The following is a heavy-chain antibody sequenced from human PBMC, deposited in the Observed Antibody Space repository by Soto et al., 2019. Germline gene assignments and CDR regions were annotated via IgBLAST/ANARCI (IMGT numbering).Heavy chain of an antibody. Sequence: GASVKVSCKASGYTFTGYYMHWVRQAPGQGLEWMGWINPNSGGTNYAQKFQGWVTMTRDTSISTAYMELSRLRSDDTAVYYCARELRVAGHRKYYYYYYYGMDVWGQGTTVTVSS. V-gene: IGHV1-2*04. J-gene: IGHJ6*02. CDR1: GYTFTGYY. CDR3: ARELRVAGHRKYYYYYYYGMDV. D-gene: IGHD6-19*01. CDR2: INPNSGGT.